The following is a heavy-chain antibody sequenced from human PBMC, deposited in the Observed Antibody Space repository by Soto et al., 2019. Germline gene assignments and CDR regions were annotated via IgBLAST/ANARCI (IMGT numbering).Heavy chain of an antibody. Sequence: RRLSCAASGFTFSGYAMNWVRQSPGKGLEWVSAITHSGGSTYYADSVKGRFTISRDNSKNTLYLQMNSLRAEDTGLYYCAKGCSSTRCYSTPSRIEPLYWGQETLVTVSS. D-gene: IGHD2-2*01. J-gene: IGHJ4*02. CDR2: ITHSGGST. CDR3: AKGCSSTRCYSTPSRIEPLY. V-gene: IGHV3-23*01. CDR1: GFTFSGYA.